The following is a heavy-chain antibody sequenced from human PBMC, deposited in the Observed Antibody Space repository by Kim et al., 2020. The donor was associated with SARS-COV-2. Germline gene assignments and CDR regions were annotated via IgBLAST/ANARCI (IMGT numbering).Heavy chain of an antibody. Sequence: SETLSLTCAVYGGSFSGYYWSWIRQPPGKGLEWIGEINHSGSTNYNPSLKSRVTISVDTSKNQFSLKLSSVTAADTAVYYCARGRRWLVPFDYWGQGTLVTVSS. CDR1: GGSFSGYY. J-gene: IGHJ4*02. D-gene: IGHD6-19*01. CDR3: ARGRRWLVPFDY. V-gene: IGHV4-34*01. CDR2: INHSGST.